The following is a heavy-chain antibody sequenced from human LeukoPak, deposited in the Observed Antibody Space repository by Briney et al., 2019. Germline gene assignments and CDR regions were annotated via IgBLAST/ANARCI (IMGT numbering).Heavy chain of an antibody. J-gene: IGHJ5*02. CDR2: ISGYNGNT. CDR1: GYTFVSYA. Sequence: ASVKVSCKASGYTFVSYAITWVRQAPGQGLEWMGWISGYNGNTNYAQKFQGRVTMTTDTSTSTAYMELRSLRSDDTAVYYCARQIVVIPKNWFDPWGQGTLVTVSS. CDR3: ARQIVVIPKNWFDP. D-gene: IGHD2-2*01. V-gene: IGHV1-18*01.